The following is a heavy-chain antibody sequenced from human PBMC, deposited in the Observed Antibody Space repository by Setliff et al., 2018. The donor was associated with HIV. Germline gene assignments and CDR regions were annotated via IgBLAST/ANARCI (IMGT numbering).Heavy chain of an antibody. D-gene: IGHD2-2*01. CDR3: ARHRPGYCTITTCHADDAFDI. V-gene: IGHV5-51*01. CDR1: GYSFTTYW. J-gene: IGHJ3*02. CDR2: IYPGDSDT. Sequence: GESLKLYCQGSGYSFTTYWIAWVRQMPGKGLEWMGLIYPGDSDTRFSPSFQGQVTFSADKPISTAYLQWSSLKASDTAIYYCARHRPGYCTITTCHADDAFDIWGQGTVVTVSS.